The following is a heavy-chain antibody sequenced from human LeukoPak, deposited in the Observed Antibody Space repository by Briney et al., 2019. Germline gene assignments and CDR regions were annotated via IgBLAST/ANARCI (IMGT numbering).Heavy chain of an antibody. CDR1: GYTFTSYY. J-gene: IGHJ4*02. CDR3: AREGGEEGFGELCLDY. D-gene: IGHD3-10*01. CDR2: INPSGGST. V-gene: IGHV1-46*01. Sequence: ASVKVSCKASGYTFTSYYMHWVRQAPGQGLEWMGIINPSGGSTSYAQKFRGRVTMTRNTSISTAYMELSSPRSEDTAVYYCAREGGEEGFGELCLDYWGQGTPVTVSS.